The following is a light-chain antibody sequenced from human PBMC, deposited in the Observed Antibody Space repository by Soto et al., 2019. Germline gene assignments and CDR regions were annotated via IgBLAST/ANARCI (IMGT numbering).Light chain of an antibody. CDR1: SSDVGAYTY. Sequence: QSALTQPASVSGSPGQSITISCTGTSSDVGAYTYVSWHQQHPGKAPKLIIFDVIKRPSGVSNRFSGSKSGDTAALTIAGLQAEDEADYYCSSYTRAKTVVFGGGTQLTVL. V-gene: IGLV2-14*01. CDR3: SSYTRAKTVV. J-gene: IGLJ2*01. CDR2: DVI.